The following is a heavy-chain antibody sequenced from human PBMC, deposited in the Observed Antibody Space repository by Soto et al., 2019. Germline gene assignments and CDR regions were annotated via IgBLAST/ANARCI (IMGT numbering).Heavy chain of an antibody. CDR1: GYSISSGYY. J-gene: IGHJ4*02. CDR2: IYHSGST. V-gene: IGHV4-38-2*02. D-gene: IGHD6-19*01. CDR3: ARDDPSIAVNDY. Sequence: SETLSLTCAVSGYSISSGYYWGWIRQPPGKGLEWIGSIYHSGSTYYNPSLKSRVTISVDTSKNQFSLKLSSVTAADTAVYYCARDDPSIAVNDYWGQGTLVTVSS.